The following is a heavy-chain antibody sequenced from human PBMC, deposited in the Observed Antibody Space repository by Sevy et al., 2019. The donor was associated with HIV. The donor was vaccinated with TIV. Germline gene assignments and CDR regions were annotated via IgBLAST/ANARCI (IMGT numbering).Heavy chain of an antibody. V-gene: IGHV5-51*01. D-gene: IGHD2-15*01. J-gene: IGHJ6*02. Sequence: GESLKISCKGAGYSFTNYWIGWVRQMPGKGLEWMGIIYPGDSDTRYSPSFQGQVTISADKSISTAYLQWSSLRASDTAMYSCARFGSYRLSYYGMDVWGQGTTVTVSS. CDR3: ARFGSYRLSYYGMDV. CDR2: IYPGDSDT. CDR1: GYSFTNYW.